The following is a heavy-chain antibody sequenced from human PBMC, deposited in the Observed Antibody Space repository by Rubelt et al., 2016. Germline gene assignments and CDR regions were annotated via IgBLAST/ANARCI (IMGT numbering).Heavy chain of an antibody. CDR1: GYTFTTYA. V-gene: IGHV1-3*01. CDR2: INGGTGAT. J-gene: IGHJ5*02. D-gene: IGHD6-19*01. Sequence: QVQLVQSGAEVKKPGASVKVSCKASGYTFTTYAMHWVRQAPGQRLEWMGWINGGTGATKYSQKFQGRVTITRDTSATPFYMELSSLRSEDTAMYYGARSRAVLGYNCFDPWGQGTLVIVSS. CDR3: ARSRAVLGYNCFDP.